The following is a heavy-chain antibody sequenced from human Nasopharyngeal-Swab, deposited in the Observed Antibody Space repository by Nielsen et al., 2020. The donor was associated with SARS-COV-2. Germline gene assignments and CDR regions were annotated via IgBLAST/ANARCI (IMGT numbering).Heavy chain of an antibody. D-gene: IGHD3-3*01. J-gene: IGHJ4*02. CDR3: ARGGRGIFGVVTNFDY. V-gene: IGHV4-59*13. Sequence: SETLSLTCTVSGGSISSYYWSWIRQPPGKGLEWIGYIYYSGSTNYNPSLKSRVTISVDTSKNQFSLKLSSVTAVDTAVYYCARGGRGIFGVVTNFDYWGQGTLVTVSS. CDR2: IYYSGST. CDR1: GGSISSYY.